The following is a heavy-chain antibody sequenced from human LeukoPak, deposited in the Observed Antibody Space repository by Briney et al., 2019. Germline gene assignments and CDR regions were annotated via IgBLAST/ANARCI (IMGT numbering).Heavy chain of an antibody. D-gene: IGHD6-13*01. Sequence: SETLSLTCAVYGGSFSGYYWSWIRQPPGKGLEWIGEINHSGSTNYNPSLKSRVTISVDTSKNQFSLKLSSMTAADTAVYYCARGRYSSSWYSRHYFDYWGQGTLVTVSS. V-gene: IGHV4-34*01. CDR2: INHSGST. CDR3: ARGRYSSSWYSRHYFDY. J-gene: IGHJ4*02. CDR1: GGSFSGYY.